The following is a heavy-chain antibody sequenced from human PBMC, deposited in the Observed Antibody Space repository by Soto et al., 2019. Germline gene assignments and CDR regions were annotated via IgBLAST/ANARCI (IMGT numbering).Heavy chain of an antibody. J-gene: IGHJ4*02. CDR1: GFTFSSYS. V-gene: IGHV3-48*02. D-gene: IGHD3-3*01. CDR2: ISSSTSTI. Sequence: GGSLRLSCAASGFTFSSYSMNWVRQAPGKGLEWVSYISSSTSTIFYADSVKGRFTISRDNAKDSLYLQMNSLRDEDTAVYYCARGHDFWSGYYGFDYWGQGAPVTVSS. CDR3: ARGHDFWSGYYGFDY.